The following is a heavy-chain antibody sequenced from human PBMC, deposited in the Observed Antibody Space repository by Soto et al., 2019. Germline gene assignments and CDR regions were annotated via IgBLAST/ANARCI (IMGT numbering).Heavy chain of an antibody. Sequence: PSETLSLTCTVSGGSLTEYYWSWIRQPDGKGLEWIGRISTSGNVVSKASLRSRLTMSVDTSKNQLSLRLTSVTAADTAVYYCARDNNDFWSPYPLAFDYWGQGALVTVSS. J-gene: IGHJ4*02. CDR2: ISTSGNV. V-gene: IGHV4-4*07. CDR1: GGSLTEYY. CDR3: ARDNNDFWSPYPLAFDY. D-gene: IGHD3-3*01.